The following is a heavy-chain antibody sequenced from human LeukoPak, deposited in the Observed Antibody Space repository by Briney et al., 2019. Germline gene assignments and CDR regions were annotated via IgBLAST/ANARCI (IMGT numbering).Heavy chain of an antibody. V-gene: IGHV4-34*01. Sequence: SETLSLTCAVYGGSFSGYYWSWICQPPGKGLEWLGEINHSGSTNYNPSLKSRVTISVDTSKNQFSLKLSSVAAADTAVYYCARGGCSSTSCYHYYYYYMDVWGKGTTVTVSS. CDR2: INHSGST. J-gene: IGHJ6*03. CDR3: ARGGCSSTSCYHYYYYYMDV. D-gene: IGHD2-2*01. CDR1: GGSFSGYY.